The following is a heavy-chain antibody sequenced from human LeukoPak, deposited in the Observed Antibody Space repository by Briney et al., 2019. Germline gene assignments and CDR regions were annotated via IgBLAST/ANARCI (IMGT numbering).Heavy chain of an antibody. J-gene: IGHJ5*02. CDR2: ISYDGSNK. Sequence: GGSLRLSCAASGFTFSSYGMHWVRQAPGKGLEWVAVISYDGSNKYYADSVKGRFTISRDNSKNTLYLQMNSLRAEDTAVYYCAKDGLKFYYDSSGSPNWFDPWGQGTLVTVSS. V-gene: IGHV3-30*18. CDR1: GFTFSSYG. D-gene: IGHD3-22*01. CDR3: AKDGLKFYYDSSGSPNWFDP.